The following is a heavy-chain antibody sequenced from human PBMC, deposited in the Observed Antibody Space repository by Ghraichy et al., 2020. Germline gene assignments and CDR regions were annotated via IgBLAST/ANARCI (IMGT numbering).Heavy chain of an antibody. CDR3: ARDSPVNWNYGAGVFDP. CDR2: IYTSGST. D-gene: IGHD1-7*01. J-gene: IGHJ5*02. Sequence: SETLSLTCTVSGGSISSYYWSWIRQPAGKGLEWIGRIYTSGSTNYNPSLKSRVTMSVDTSKNQFSLKLSSVTAADTAVYYCARDSPVNWNYGAGVFDPWGQGTLVTVSS. CDR1: GGSISSYY. V-gene: IGHV4-4*07.